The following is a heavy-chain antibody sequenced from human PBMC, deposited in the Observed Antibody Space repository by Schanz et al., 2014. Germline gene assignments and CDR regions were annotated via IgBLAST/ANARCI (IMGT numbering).Heavy chain of an antibody. D-gene: IGHD6-6*01. CDR2: ISPYTGNT. CDR1: GGTFSSFG. CDR3: ARDQSPYTNSSDVRYFDY. Sequence: VQLEQSGAEVKKPGSSVKVSCKASGGTFSSFGINWVRQAPGQGLEWVGWISPYTGNTHYFDKMEGRVTMTRDTSTSTAYMDLRSLRSDDTAVYYCARDQSPYTNSSDVRYFDYWGQGTLVTVSS. V-gene: IGHV1-18*01. J-gene: IGHJ4*02.